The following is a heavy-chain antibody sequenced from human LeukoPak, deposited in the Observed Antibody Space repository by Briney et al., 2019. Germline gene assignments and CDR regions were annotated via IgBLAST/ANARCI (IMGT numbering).Heavy chain of an antibody. V-gene: IGHV4-59*03. D-gene: IGHD6-6*01. CDR3: AGQTIASRHRGYYFDY. Sequence: SETLSLTCTVSGDSINNYYWSWIRQPPGKGLEWIGYMYYNGSPNYNPSLKSRVTISVDRSKKQFSLKLTSVTAADTAVYYCAGQTIASRHRGYYFDYWGQGTLVTVSS. CDR2: MYYNGSP. CDR1: GDSINNYY. J-gene: IGHJ4*02.